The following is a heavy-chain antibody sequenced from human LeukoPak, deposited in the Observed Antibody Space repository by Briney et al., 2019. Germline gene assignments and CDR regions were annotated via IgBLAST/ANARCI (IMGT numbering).Heavy chain of an antibody. CDR1: GFTFSSYA. V-gene: IGHV3-23*01. CDR2: ISGSGGST. D-gene: IGHD1-26*01. J-gene: IGHJ3*02. Sequence: PGGSLRLSCAASGFTFSSYAMSWVRQAPGKGLEWVSAISGSGGSTYYADSVKGRFTISRDNSKNTLYLQMNSLRAEDTAVYYCAMTRASGVRASGSYKNAFDIWGQGTMVTVSS. CDR3: AMTRASGVRASGSYKNAFDI.